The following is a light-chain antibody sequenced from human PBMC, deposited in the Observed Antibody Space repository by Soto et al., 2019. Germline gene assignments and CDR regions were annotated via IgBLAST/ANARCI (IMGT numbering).Light chain of an antibody. V-gene: IGLV2-14*03. Sequence: QSALTQHASVSGSPGQSIAISCTGTSSDVGGYNYVSWYQQHPGKAPKLMIYDVNNRPSGVSNRFSGSKSGNTASLTISGLQAEDEADYYCCSYTTSSTYVFGTGTKVTVL. J-gene: IGLJ1*01. CDR1: SSDVGGYNY. CDR2: DVN. CDR3: CSYTTSSTYV.